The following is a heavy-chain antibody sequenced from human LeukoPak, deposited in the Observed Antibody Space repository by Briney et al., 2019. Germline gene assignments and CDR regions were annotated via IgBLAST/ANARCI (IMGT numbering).Heavy chain of an antibody. D-gene: IGHD1-1*01. Sequence: ASVKVSCKASGYTFTGYYMHWVRPAPGQGLEWMGWIYPEGGGTNYAQKFQGRGTMTGDTSISTAYMELSRLRSDDTAVYYCARHGRTSWNEAFGFDPWGQVTLVTSSS. CDR3: ARHGRTSWNEAFGFDP. CDR1: GYTFTGYY. J-gene: IGHJ5*02. V-gene: IGHV1-2*02. CDR2: IYPEGGGT.